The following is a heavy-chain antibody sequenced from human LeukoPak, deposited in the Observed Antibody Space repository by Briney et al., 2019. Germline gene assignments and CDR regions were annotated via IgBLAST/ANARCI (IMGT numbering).Heavy chain of an antibody. CDR1: GFIFSSYA. CDR2: ISSDSGTI. V-gene: IGHV3-48*01. CDR3: AKDPSIMITFGGVDY. J-gene: IGHJ4*02. Sequence: GGSLRLSCAASGFIFSSYAMNWVRQAPGKGLEWISYISSDSGTIYYADSMKGRFTISRDNARNTLYLQMNSLRAEDTAVYYCAKDPSIMITFGGVDYWGQGTLVTVSS. D-gene: IGHD3-16*01.